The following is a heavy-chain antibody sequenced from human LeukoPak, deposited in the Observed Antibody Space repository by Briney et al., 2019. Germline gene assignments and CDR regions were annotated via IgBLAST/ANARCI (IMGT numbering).Heavy chain of an antibody. J-gene: IGHJ5*02. V-gene: IGHV3-53*04. Sequence: PGGSLRLSCAASGFTVSSNYMSWVRQAPGKGLEWVLVIYSGGSTYYADSVKGRFTISRHKSKNTLYLQMNSLRAEDTAVYYCARERLNYYDSSGYQPTWGQGTLVTVSS. D-gene: IGHD3-22*01. CDR3: ARERLNYYDSSGYQPT. CDR1: GFTVSSNY. CDR2: IYSGGST.